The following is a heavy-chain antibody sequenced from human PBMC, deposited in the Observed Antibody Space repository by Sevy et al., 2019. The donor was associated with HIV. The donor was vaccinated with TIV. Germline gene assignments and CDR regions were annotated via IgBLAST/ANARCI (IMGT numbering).Heavy chain of an antibody. V-gene: IGHV4-34*01. D-gene: IGHD4-4*01. Sequence: SETLSLTCAVYGGSFSGYYWSWIRQPPGKGLEWIGEINHSGSTNYNPPLKSRVTISVDTSKNQFSLKLSSVTAADTAVYYCARRNDYSNLRGLYYYYYGMDVWGQGTTVTVSS. CDR1: GGSFSGYY. J-gene: IGHJ6*02. CDR2: INHSGST. CDR3: ARRNDYSNLRGLYYYYYGMDV.